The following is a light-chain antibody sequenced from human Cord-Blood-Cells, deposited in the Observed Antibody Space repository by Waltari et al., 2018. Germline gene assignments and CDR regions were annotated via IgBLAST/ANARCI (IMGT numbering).Light chain of an antibody. CDR1: QDISNV. J-gene: IGKJ4*01. Sequence: DSQMTQSPYSLSASVGARVTITCQASQDISNVLNWYHHKPGKAPKLLIYDASNLETGVPSRFNGSGSGTDFTFTISSLQTEDIATYDCQQYDNLPPLTFGGGTKVEIK. CDR2: DAS. CDR3: QQYDNLPPLT. V-gene: IGKV1-33*01.